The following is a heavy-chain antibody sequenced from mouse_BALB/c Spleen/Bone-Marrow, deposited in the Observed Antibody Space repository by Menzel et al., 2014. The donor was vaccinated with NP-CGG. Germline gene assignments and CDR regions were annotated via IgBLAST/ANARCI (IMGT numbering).Heavy chain of an antibody. Sequence: DVQLVESGGGLVQPGGSLRLSCATSGFIFTDYYMSWVRQPPGKALEWLGFIRNKANVYSTEYSASVKGRFTISRDNSQSILYLQMNTLRAEDSATYYCVREEDGYYVGFAYWGQGTLVTVSA. V-gene: IGHV7-3*02. D-gene: IGHD2-3*01. J-gene: IGHJ3*01. CDR1: GFIFTDYY. CDR3: VREEDGYYVGFAY. CDR2: IRNKANVYST.